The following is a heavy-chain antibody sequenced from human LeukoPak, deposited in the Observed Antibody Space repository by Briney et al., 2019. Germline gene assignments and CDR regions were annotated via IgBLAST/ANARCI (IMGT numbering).Heavy chain of an antibody. J-gene: IGHJ4*02. CDR2: ISSSSSYI. CDR1: GFTFSSYS. D-gene: IGHD6-19*01. Sequence: PGGSLRLSCAASGFTFSSYSMNWVRQAPGKGLEWVSSISSSSSYIYYADSVEGRFTISRDNAKNSLYLQMNSLRAEDTAVYYCARDGRLYSSGFDYWGQGTLVTVSS. CDR3: ARDGRLYSSGFDY. V-gene: IGHV3-21*01.